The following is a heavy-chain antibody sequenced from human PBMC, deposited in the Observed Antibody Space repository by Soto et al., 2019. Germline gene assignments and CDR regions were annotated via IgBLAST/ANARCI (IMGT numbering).Heavy chain of an antibody. D-gene: IGHD5-18*01. CDR3: AKITTNPRGYSYGFRYNWFDP. Sequence: GGSLRLSCAASGFTFSSYAMSWVRQAPGKGLEWVSAISGSGGSTYYADSVKGRFTISRDNSKNTLYLQMNSLRAEDTAVYYCAKITTNPRGYSYGFRYNWFDPWGQGTLVTVSS. CDR2: ISGSGGST. J-gene: IGHJ5*02. CDR1: GFTFSSYA. V-gene: IGHV3-23*01.